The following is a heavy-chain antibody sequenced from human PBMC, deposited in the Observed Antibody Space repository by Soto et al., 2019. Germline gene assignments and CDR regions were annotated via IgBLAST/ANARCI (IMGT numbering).Heavy chain of an antibody. J-gene: IGHJ6*02. CDR3: ARLNLYGSGSYLIPYGMDV. CDR1: GGTFSSYA. D-gene: IGHD3-10*01. Sequence: QVQLVQSGAEVKKPGSSVKVSCKASGGTFSSYAISWVRQAPGQGLEWMGGIIPIFGTANYAQKFQGRVTINADKSTSTAYMELSSLRSEDTAVYYCARLNLYGSGSYLIPYGMDVWGQGTTVTVSS. CDR2: IIPIFGTA. V-gene: IGHV1-69*06.